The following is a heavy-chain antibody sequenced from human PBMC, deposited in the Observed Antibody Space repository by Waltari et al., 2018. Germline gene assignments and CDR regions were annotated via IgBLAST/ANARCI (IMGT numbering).Heavy chain of an antibody. D-gene: IGHD3-10*01. V-gene: IGHV3-23*01. CDR2: ISGSGGST. Sequence: EVQLLESGGGLVQPGGSLGLSCAASGFTFSSYAMSWVRQAPGKGLEWVSAISGSGGSTYYADSVKGRFTISRDNSKNTLYLQMNSLRAEDTAVYYCAKDEGFVLLWFWEVVYYGMDVWGQGTTVTVSS. CDR3: AKDEGFVLLWFWEVVYYGMDV. CDR1: GFTFSSYA. J-gene: IGHJ6*02.